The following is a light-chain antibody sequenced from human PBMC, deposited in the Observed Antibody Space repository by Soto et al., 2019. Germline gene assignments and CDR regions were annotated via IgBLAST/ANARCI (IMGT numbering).Light chain of an antibody. J-gene: IGLJ2*01. Sequence: SYELTQPPSVSVSPGQTASITCSGDKLGDKYACWYQQKPGQSPVLVIYQDSKRPSGIPERFSGSNSGNTATLTISGTQAMDEADYYCQAWDSSTAGVVFGGGTKLIVL. CDR1: KLGDKY. CDR2: QDS. V-gene: IGLV3-1*01. CDR3: QAWDSSTAGVV.